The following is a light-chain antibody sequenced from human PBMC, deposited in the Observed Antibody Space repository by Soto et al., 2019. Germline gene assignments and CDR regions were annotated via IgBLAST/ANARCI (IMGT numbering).Light chain of an antibody. Sequence: EIVLTQFPGTLSLSPGDRATLSCRASHTVATNYLAWYQQRPGQAPRLLIYGASNRATGIPDGFSGTGSGTDFSLTISRLEPEDFAVYFCQQYGTSPLTFGGGTKVEIK. J-gene: IGKJ4*01. CDR2: GAS. CDR3: QQYGTSPLT. CDR1: HTVATNY. V-gene: IGKV3-20*01.